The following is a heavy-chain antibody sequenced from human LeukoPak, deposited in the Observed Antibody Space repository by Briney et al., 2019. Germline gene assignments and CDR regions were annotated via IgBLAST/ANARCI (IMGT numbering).Heavy chain of an antibody. D-gene: IGHD3-3*01. J-gene: IGHJ4*02. CDR1: GNSLSELS. CDR2: FDPEEAKM. V-gene: IGHV1-24*01. Sequence: ASVTVSCKVSGNSLSELSIQWVRQAPGKGLECLGGFDPEEAKMVYAQNFQGRVTMTEDTSTQTTYMELSGLTSDDTAVYYCTTRSGDFWSGFVNWGQGTLVRVSS. CDR3: TTRSGDFWSGFVN.